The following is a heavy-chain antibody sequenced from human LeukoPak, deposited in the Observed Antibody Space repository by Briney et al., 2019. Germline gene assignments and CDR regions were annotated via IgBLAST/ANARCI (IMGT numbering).Heavy chain of an antibody. CDR1: GFTFSADI. V-gene: IGHV3-21*04. CDR3: ARGDKIRLGSPIVHSSGWYMFDY. J-gene: IGHJ4*02. CDR2: ISATSNYI. D-gene: IGHD6-19*01. Sequence: PGGSLRLSYAASGFTFSADIMNWVRQAPGKGLEWVSSISATSNYIYYADSVKGRFIISRDNAKNSLYLQMNSLRAEDTALYYCARGDKIRLGSPIVHSSGWYMFDYWGQGTLVTVSS.